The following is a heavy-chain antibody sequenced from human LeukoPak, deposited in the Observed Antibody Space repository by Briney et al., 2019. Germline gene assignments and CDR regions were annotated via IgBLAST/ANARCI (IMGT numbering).Heavy chain of an antibody. CDR2: LTGSGDNT. CDR3: ARGSFLEWFPFDY. J-gene: IGHJ4*02. D-gene: IGHD3-3*01. V-gene: IGHV3-23*01. Sequence: SGGSLRLSCAASGFTFSSYGMSWVRQAPGKGLEWVAALTGSGDNTYYADSVKGRFTISRDNSKNTLYLQMNSLRAEDTAEYYCARGSFLEWFPFDYWGQGTLVTVSS. CDR1: GFTFSSYG.